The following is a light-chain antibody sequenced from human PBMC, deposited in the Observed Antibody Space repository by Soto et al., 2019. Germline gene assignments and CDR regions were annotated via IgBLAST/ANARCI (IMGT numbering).Light chain of an antibody. CDR1: EGISRY. V-gene: IGKV1-9*01. CDR3: QYLNYYQVT. Sequence: IQLTQSPSSLSASVGDSVTITCRASEGISRYLAWYQQKPGRAPQLLISAASTLQSGVASRSSGRAPGTHFTLVIRSLPPEDFETYYCQYLNYYQVTLGGGSTVDIX. J-gene: IGKJ4*01. CDR2: AAS.